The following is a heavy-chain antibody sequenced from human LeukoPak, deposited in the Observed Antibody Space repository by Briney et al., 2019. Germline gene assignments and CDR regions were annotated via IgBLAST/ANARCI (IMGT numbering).Heavy chain of an antibody. D-gene: IGHD6-19*01. J-gene: IGHJ4*02. CDR3: ARGFVAVAGTIGY. Sequence: GASVKVSCKASGYTFTGYYMHWVRQAPGQGLEWMGWINPSSGGTNYAQKFQGRVTMTRDTSISTAYMELSRLRSDDTAVYYCARGFVAVAGTIGYWGQGTLVTVSS. CDR2: INPSSGGT. V-gene: IGHV1-2*02. CDR1: GYTFTGYY.